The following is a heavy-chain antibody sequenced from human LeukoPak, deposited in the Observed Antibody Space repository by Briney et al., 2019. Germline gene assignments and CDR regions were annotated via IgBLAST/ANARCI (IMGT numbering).Heavy chain of an antibody. D-gene: IGHD3-22*01. Sequence: GGTLRLSCVVSGFTFSSYSMSWVRQAPGKGLEWVSAISGSGDSTYYADSVKGRFTISRDNSKDTLYLQMNSLRAEDTAVYYCARAPYYYDSSGCDYWGQGTLVTVSS. CDR2: ISGSGDST. J-gene: IGHJ4*02. CDR1: GFTFSSYS. CDR3: ARAPYYYDSSGCDY. V-gene: IGHV3-23*01.